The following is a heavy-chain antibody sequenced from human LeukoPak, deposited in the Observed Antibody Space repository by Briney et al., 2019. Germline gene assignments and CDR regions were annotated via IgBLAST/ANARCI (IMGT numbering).Heavy chain of an antibody. CDR2: ISGSGGST. CDR3: AKDSSSWVNFDY. J-gene: IGHJ4*02. CDR1: GFTFSSYG. V-gene: IGHV3-23*01. Sequence: GGSLGLSCAASGFTFSSYGMSWVRQAPGKGLEWVSAISGSGGSTYYADSVKGRFTISRDNSKNTLYLQMNSLRAEDTAVYYCAKDSSSWVNFDYWGQGTLVTVSS. D-gene: IGHD6-13*01.